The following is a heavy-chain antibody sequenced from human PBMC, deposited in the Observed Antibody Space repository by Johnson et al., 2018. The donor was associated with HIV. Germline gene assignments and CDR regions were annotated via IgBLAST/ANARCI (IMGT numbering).Heavy chain of an antibody. CDR3: ARNLVAAAGTGGEYAFDI. V-gene: IGHV3-20*04. D-gene: IGHD6-13*01. CDR1: GFTFDDYT. J-gene: IGHJ3*02. Sequence: VQLVESGGVVVQPGGSLRLSCAASGFTFDDYTMHWVRQAPGKGLEWVSGINWNVGSTGYADSVKGRFTISRDNAKNSLYLQMNSLRAEDTALYYCARNLVAAAGTGGEYAFDIWGQGTMVTVSS. CDR2: INWNVGST.